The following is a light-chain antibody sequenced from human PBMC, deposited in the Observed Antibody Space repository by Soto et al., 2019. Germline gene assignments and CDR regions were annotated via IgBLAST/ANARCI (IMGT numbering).Light chain of an antibody. CDR2: DAS. Sequence: DIQVTQSPPTLSASVGERVTITCRASQTISTWMAWYQQKPGKAPKLLVYDASTLQSGVASRFSGSGSGTEFTLIISGLQPDDSATYYCQQYTNTNNPWMFGQGTKVDI. J-gene: IGKJ1*01. CDR1: QTISTW. V-gene: IGKV1-5*01. CDR3: QQYTNTNNPWM.